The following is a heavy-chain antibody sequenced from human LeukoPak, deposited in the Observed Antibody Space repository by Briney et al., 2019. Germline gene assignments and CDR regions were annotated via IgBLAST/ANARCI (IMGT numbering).Heavy chain of an antibody. D-gene: IGHD6-13*01. V-gene: IGHV3-30*04. Sequence: GGSLRLSCAASGFTFSSYAMHWVRQAPGKGLEWVVVISYDGSNKYYADSVKGRFTISRDNSKNTLYLQMNSLRAEDTAVYYCARDRSSVAAAGYGMDVWGQGTTVTVSS. CDR1: GFTFSSYA. CDR2: ISYDGSNK. CDR3: ARDRSSVAAAGYGMDV. J-gene: IGHJ6*02.